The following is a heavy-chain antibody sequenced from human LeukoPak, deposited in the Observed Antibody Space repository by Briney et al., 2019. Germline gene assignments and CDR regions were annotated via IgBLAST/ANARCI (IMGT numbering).Heavy chain of an antibody. J-gene: IGHJ4*02. Sequence: SETLSHTCTVSGGSISNHYWSWIRQPPGKGLEWIGYIYYSGSTSYNPSLKSRVTISVDTSKNQFSLRLSSVTAADTAVYYCARQTGNGGYYFFDYWGQGTPVTVSS. CDR3: ARQTGNGGYYFFDY. CDR1: GGSISNHY. CDR2: IYYSGST. V-gene: IGHV4-59*08. D-gene: IGHD3-22*01.